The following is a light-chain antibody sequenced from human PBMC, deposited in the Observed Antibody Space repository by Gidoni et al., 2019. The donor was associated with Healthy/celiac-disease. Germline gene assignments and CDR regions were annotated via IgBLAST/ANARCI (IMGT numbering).Light chain of an antibody. CDR1: NIGVKS. Sequence: SYVLTPPPSVSLAPGKTATITCGGNNIGVKSVHWDQQKPGQAPVMVMYYDRDRPSGIPARFSGSNSGNTATLTISRVDAGDEADFYCQVWDNTNNQGGVFGGGTKLTVL. CDR2: YDR. CDR3: QVWDNTNNQGGV. J-gene: IGLJ2*01. V-gene: IGLV3-21*01.